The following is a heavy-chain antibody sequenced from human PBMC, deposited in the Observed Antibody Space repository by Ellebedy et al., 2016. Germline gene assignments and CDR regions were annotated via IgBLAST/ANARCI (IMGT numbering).Heavy chain of an antibody. CDR3: ARIGSHLHFDY. CDR2: INAGNGNT. D-gene: IGHD2-15*01. J-gene: IGHJ4*02. Sequence: ASVKVSXKASGYTFSNYLIHWVRQAPGQRLEWMGWINAGNGNTKYSQKFQDRVTITRDTSASTANMELSSLRSEDTAVYYCARIGSHLHFDYWGQGTLVTVSS. CDR1: GYTFSNYL. V-gene: IGHV1-3*01.